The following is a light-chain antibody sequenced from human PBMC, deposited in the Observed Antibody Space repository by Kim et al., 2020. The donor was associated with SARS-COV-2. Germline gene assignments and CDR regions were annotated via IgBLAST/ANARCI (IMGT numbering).Light chain of an antibody. CDR2: GNG. Sequence: RVTIAWTGSGSNIETGNKLHWYQQLPGTAPKLLIYGNGNRPAGVPDRFSGSKSGTSASLAITGLQAEDEADYYCQSYDSSLSGYVFGTGTKVTVL. J-gene: IGLJ1*01. CDR1: GSNIETGNK. CDR3: QSYDSSLSGYV. V-gene: IGLV1-40*01.